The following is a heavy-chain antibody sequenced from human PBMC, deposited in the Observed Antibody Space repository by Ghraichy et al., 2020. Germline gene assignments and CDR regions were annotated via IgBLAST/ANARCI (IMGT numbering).Heavy chain of an antibody. Sequence: PETLSHTCTVSGGSISSSSYYWGWIRQPPGKGLEWIGSIYYSGSTYYNPSLKSRVTISVDTSKNQFSLKLSSVTAADTAVYYCARYRYYYGSAGYFDYWGQGTLVTVSS. CDR1: GGSISSSSYY. CDR2: IYYSGST. CDR3: ARYRYYYGSAGYFDY. D-gene: IGHD3-10*01. V-gene: IGHV4-39*01. J-gene: IGHJ4*02.